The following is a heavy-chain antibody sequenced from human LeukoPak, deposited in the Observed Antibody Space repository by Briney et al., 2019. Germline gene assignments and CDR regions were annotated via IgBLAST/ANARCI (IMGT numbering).Heavy chain of an antibody. CDR1: GFTFSSYA. CDR2: ISGSGGST. J-gene: IGHJ4*02. Sequence: GSLRLSCAASGFTFSSYAMSWVRQAPGKGLEWVSAISGSGGSTYYADSVKGRFTISRDNAKNSLYLQMNSLRAEDTAVYYCAREGFLEWLFHGPFDYWGQGTLVTVSS. CDR3: AREGFLEWLFHGPFDY. D-gene: IGHD3-3*01. V-gene: IGHV3-23*01.